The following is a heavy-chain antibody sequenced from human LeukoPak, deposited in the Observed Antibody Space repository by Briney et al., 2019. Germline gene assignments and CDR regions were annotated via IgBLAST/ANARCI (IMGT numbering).Heavy chain of an antibody. Sequence: GASVKVSCKASGYTFTSYGISWVRQAPGQGLEWMGWISAYNGNTNYAQKLQGRVTMTTDTSTSTAYMELRSLRSDDTAVYYCAREDCSGGSCYFHPTVVTPPLDYWGQGTLVTVSS. V-gene: IGHV1-18*01. CDR3: AREDCSGGSCYFHPTVVTPPLDY. J-gene: IGHJ4*02. CDR2: ISAYNGNT. CDR1: GYTFTSYG. D-gene: IGHD2-15*01.